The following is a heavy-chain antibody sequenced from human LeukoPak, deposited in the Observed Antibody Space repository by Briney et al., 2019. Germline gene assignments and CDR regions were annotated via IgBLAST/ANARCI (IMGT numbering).Heavy chain of an antibody. J-gene: IGHJ1*01. CDR2: IFRDGNT. CDR3: ARQVGATLRYFHH. Sequence: SETLSLTCGASNYSISSGYYWGWIRQSPGEGLEWIGSIFRDGNTYYNPSLKSRVTISVDTSKNQFSLKLASVTAADTAVYYCARQVGATLRYFHHWGQGTLVLVSS. D-gene: IGHD1-26*01. V-gene: IGHV4-38-2*01. CDR1: NYSISSGYY.